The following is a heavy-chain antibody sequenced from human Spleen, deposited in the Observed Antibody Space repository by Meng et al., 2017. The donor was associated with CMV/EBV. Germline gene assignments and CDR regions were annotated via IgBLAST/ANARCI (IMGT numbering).Heavy chain of an antibody. Sequence: GESLKISCAASGFTFTGYAMSWVRQAPGKGLEWVSTISGSGGSTYYADSVKGRFTISRDNSKNTLYVQMNSLRAEDTAVYYCAKYSAVGERLYYFDYWGQGTLVTVSS. J-gene: IGHJ4*02. CDR1: GFTFTGYA. CDR2: ISGSGGST. V-gene: IGHV3-23*01. CDR3: AKYSAVGERLYYFDY. D-gene: IGHD2-21*01.